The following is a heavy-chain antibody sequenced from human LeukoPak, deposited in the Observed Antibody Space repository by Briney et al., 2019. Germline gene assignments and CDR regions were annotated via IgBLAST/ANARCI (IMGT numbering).Heavy chain of an antibody. Sequence: SETLSLTRTVSGGSISSHYWSWIRQPPGKGLEWIGYIYDSGSTNYNPSLKSRVTISVDTSKNQFSLKLSSVTAADTAVFYCASLTTADAFDIWGQGTMVTVSS. J-gene: IGHJ3*02. V-gene: IGHV4-59*11. CDR3: ASLTTADAFDI. CDR2: IYDSGST. CDR1: GGSISSHY. D-gene: IGHD3-22*01.